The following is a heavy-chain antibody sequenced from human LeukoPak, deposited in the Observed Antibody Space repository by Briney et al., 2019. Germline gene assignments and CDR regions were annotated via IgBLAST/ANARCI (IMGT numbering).Heavy chain of an antibody. V-gene: IGHV3-20*04. J-gene: IGHJ4*02. CDR3: ARGYCSGGSCWYFDY. CDR2: INWNGGST. CDR1: GFTFDDYG. D-gene: IGHD2-15*01. Sequence: GGPLRLSCAASGFTFDDYGMSWVRQAPGKGLEWVSGINWNGGSTGYADSVKGRFTISRDSAKNSLYLQMNSLRAEDTALYYCARGYCSGGSCWYFDYWGQGTLVTVPS.